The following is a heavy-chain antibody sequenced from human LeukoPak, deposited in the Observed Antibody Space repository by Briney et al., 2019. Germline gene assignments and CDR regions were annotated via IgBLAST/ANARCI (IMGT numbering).Heavy chain of an antibody. V-gene: IGHV4-4*07. D-gene: IGHD6-13*01. Sequence: SETLSLTCTVSGGSISSYYWGWIRQPAGKGLEWIGRIYTSGSPNYNPSLRSRVTISVDKSKNQFSLKLSSVTAADTAVYYCARGSSSWYYFDSWGQGTLVTVSS. CDR3: ARGSSSWYYFDS. CDR1: GGSISSYY. CDR2: IYTSGSP. J-gene: IGHJ4*02.